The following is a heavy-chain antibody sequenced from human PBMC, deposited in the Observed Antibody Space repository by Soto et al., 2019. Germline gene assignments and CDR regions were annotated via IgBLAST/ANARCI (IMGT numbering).Heavy chain of an antibody. J-gene: IGHJ4*02. CDR3: AKKSLGSITLPALYYFDY. V-gene: IGHV3-23*01. D-gene: IGHD7-27*01. CDR1: GFTFDNYA. Sequence: EVQLLESGGGLVQPGGSLRLSCAASGFTFDNYAFSWVRQAPRKGLEWVSVISGGGDATYYPDSVKGRFTTSRDNSKNTVYLQTNSLRAEDTAVYYCAKKSLGSITLPALYYFDYWGQGTLVTVSS. CDR2: ISGGGDAT.